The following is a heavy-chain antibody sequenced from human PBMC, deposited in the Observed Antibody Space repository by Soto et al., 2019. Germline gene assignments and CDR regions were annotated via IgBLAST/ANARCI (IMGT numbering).Heavy chain of an antibody. CDR2: INPNSGVT. Sequence: VQLVQSGAEVKKPGASVKVSCKASGDTFTDYYMHWVRQAPGQGLEWMGWINPNSGVTKYAQKFRGWVTMTRDTSVRTVYMALSRLKSDDTAVYYCARESGGATATLDYYYFYMDVWGKGTTVTVSS. D-gene: IGHD5-12*01. J-gene: IGHJ6*03. V-gene: IGHV1-2*04. CDR3: ARESGGATATLDYYYFYMDV. CDR1: GDTFTDYY.